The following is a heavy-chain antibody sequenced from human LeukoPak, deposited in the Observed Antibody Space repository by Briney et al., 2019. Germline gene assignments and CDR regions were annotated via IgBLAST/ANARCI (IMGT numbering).Heavy chain of an antibody. CDR2: IYTSGST. V-gene: IGHV4-4*07. Sequence: SETLSLTCTVSGGSISSYYWSWIRQPAGKGLEWIGRIYTSGSTNYNPSLKSRVTMSVDTSKNQFSLKLSSVTAADTAVYYCARDKGVDYDFWSGYYRRFDYWGQGTLVTVSS. J-gene: IGHJ4*02. D-gene: IGHD3-3*01. CDR1: GGSISSYY. CDR3: ARDKGVDYDFWSGYYRRFDY.